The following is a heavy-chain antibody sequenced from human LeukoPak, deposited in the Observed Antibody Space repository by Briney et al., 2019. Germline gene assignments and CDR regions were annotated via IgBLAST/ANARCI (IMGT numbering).Heavy chain of an antibody. CDR3: AKSSTGYYFDY. CDR2: IRSKAYGETA. Sequence: GGSLRLSCTASGFTFGDYAMSRIRQAPGKGLEWVGFIRSKAYGETADYAASVKGRFTISRDDSKAIAYLQMNSLKTEDTAVYYCAKSSTGYYFDYWGQGTLVTVSS. CDR1: GFTFGDYA. V-gene: IGHV3-49*03. J-gene: IGHJ4*02. D-gene: IGHD3-10*01.